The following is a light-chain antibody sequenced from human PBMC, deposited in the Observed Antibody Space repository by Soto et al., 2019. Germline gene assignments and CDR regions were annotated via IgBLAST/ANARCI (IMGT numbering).Light chain of an antibody. Sequence: EIVLTQSPATLSLSPGERATLSCRASQSVGIYLGWYQQRPGQAPRLLIYDASNRAAGIPARFSGSGSGTEFTLTITSLEYEDFAVYYCQYRNTWPPAFGQGTRLEIK. J-gene: IGKJ5*01. CDR1: QSVGIY. CDR3: QYRNTWPPA. V-gene: IGKV3-11*01. CDR2: DAS.